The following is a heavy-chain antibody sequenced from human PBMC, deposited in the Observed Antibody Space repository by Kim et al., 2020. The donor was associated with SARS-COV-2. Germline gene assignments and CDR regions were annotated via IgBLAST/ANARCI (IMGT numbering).Heavy chain of an antibody. CDR3: ARENEDSSGYR. CDR1: GFTFSSYW. J-gene: IGHJ4*02. Sequence: GGSLRLSCAASGFTFSSYWMHWVRQVPGKGLVWVSRINSDGSSTSYADSVKGRFTISRDNAKNTLYLQMNSLRAEDTAVYYCARENEDSSGYRWGQGTLVTVSS. CDR2: INSDGSST. V-gene: IGHV3-74*01. D-gene: IGHD3-22*01.